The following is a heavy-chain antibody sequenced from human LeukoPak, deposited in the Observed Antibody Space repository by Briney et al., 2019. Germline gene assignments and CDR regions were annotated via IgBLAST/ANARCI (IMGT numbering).Heavy chain of an antibody. D-gene: IGHD6-19*01. Sequence: GGSLRLSCAASGFNLSSYGVHWVRQAPGKGLEWVAVISYDGSNKYYGDSVKGRFTISRDNSKNTLYLQMNSLRAEDTAVYYCARDRAVAGYYYYGMDVWGQGTTVTVSS. CDR1: GFNLSSYG. CDR3: ARDRAVAGYYYYGMDV. J-gene: IGHJ6*02. V-gene: IGHV3-30*03. CDR2: ISYDGSNK.